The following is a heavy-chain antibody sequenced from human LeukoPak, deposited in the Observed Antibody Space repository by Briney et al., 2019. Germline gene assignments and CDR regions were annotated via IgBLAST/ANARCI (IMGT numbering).Heavy chain of an antibody. CDR2: IRSKANSYAT. J-gene: IGHJ6*02. Sequence: PGGSLKLSCAASGFTFSGSAMHWVRQASGKGLEWVGRIRSKANSYATAYAASVKGRFTISRDDSKNTAYLQMNSLKTEDTAVYYCTRPLPGPVKHYYGMDVWGQGTTVTVSS. D-gene: IGHD3-9*01. CDR1: GFTFSGSA. V-gene: IGHV3-73*01. CDR3: TRPLPGPVKHYYGMDV.